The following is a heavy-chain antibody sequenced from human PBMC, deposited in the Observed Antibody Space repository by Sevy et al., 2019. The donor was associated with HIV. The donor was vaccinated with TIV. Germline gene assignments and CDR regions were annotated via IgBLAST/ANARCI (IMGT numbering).Heavy chain of an antibody. CDR3: ARGWGPTVTNFDY. CDR2: IVLGNGRT. V-gene: IGHV1-3*01. J-gene: IGHJ4*02. CDR1: ASIFTYYA. Sequence: ASVKVSCKASASIFTYYALHWVRQAPGQRLEWMGWIVLGNGRTKYSKDFQGRVTFTRDRSARIAYMGLSSLRSEDTAVYYCARGWGPTVTNFDYWGQGSLVTASS. D-gene: IGHD4-17*01.